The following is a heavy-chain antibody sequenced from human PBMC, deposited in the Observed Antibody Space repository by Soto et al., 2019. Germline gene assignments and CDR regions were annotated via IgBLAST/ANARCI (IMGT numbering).Heavy chain of an antibody. J-gene: IGHJ4*02. CDR2: INHSGST. CDR1: GGSFSGYY. V-gene: IGHV4-34*01. CDR3: ARGPAVLLWFGQATPFDY. D-gene: IGHD3-10*01. Sequence: QVQLQQWGAGLLKPSETLSLTCAVYGGSFSGYYWSWIRQPPGKGLEWIGEINHSGSTNYHPSLKSRVTISVDTSKNQFSLKLSSVTAADTAVYYCARGPAVLLWFGQATPFDYWGQGTLVTVSS.